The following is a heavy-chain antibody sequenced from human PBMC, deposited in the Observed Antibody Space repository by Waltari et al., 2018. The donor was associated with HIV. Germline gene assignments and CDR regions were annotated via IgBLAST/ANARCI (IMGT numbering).Heavy chain of an antibody. J-gene: IGHJ6*02. D-gene: IGHD2-21*02. CDR3: ASIAYCGGDCYPRGMDV. V-gene: IGHV3-66*01. CDR2: MYSGGST. CDR1: ASTVSGNY. Sequence: EVQLVESGGGLVQLGGSLRLSCAAPASTVSGNYPSWVRQAPGKGLEWVSVMYSGGSTYYADSVKGRFTISRDNSKNTLYLQMNSLRAEDTAVYYCASIAYCGGDCYPRGMDVWGQGTTVTVSS.